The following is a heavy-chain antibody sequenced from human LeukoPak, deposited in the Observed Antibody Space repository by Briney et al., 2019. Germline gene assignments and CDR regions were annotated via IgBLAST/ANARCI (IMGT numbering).Heavy chain of an antibody. Sequence: GGSLRLSCAASGFTFSSYGMHWVRQAPGKGLEWVAVIWYDGSNKYYADSVKGRFTISRDNSKNTLYLRMNSLRAEDTAVYYCASGIVNNYFDYWGQGTLVTVSS. CDR2: IWYDGSNK. J-gene: IGHJ4*02. CDR1: GFTFSSYG. CDR3: ASGIVNNYFDY. D-gene: IGHD3-16*02. V-gene: IGHV3-33*01.